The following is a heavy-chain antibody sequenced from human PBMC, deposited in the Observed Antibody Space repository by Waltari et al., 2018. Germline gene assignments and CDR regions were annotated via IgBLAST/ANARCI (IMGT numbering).Heavy chain of an antibody. CDR3: VTGSVDSRSWYEFDY. V-gene: IGHV4-59*01. D-gene: IGHD6-13*01. CDR1: EVSIGQYY. J-gene: IGHJ4*02. CDR2: IYYNGYT. Sequence: QVQLQESGPGLVKPSETLSLTCTVSEVSIGQYYWTWIRQSPGMGLEWIGYIYYNGYTIYNPSLKSRITISLDTSKSQFSLSLYSVTAADTAVYYCVTGSVDSRSWYEFDYWGQGTLVTV.